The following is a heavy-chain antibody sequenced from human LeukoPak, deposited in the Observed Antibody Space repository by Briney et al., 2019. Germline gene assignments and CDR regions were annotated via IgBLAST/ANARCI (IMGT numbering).Heavy chain of an antibody. V-gene: IGHV4-59*01. D-gene: IGHD1-14*01. J-gene: IGHJ5*02. CDR3: ARDATYNRNRGIDP. CDR1: GGSISSYH. CDR2: MYNSGNT. Sequence: SETLSLTCTVSGGSISSYHWSWIRQPPGKGLEWLGYMYNSGNTNYNPSLRSRVSISVDTSKNQFSLQLSSVTAADTAVYYCARDATYNRNRGIDPWGQGTLVTVSS.